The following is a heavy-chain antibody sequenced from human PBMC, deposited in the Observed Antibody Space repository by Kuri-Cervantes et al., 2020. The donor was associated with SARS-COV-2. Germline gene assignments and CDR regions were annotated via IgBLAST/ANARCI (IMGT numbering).Heavy chain of an antibody. D-gene: IGHD1-7*01. CDR1: GFPFSSYE. CDR2: ISNTGSTI. CDR3: ASGEIAASGTIYYFDY. J-gene: IGHJ4*02. Sequence: GGSLRLSCAASGFPFSSYEINWVRQAPGRGLEWLSYISNTGSTIYYADSVKGRFNISRDNAKNSLSLQMNSLRAEDTAVYYCASGEIAASGTIYYFDYWGQGTLVTVSS. V-gene: IGHV3-48*03.